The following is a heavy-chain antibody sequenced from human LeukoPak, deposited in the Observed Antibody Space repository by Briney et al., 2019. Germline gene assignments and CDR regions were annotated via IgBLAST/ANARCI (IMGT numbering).Heavy chain of an antibody. V-gene: IGHV3-23*01. CDR2: IIGSGGST. CDR3: AKSLAAAGRMYFDY. D-gene: IGHD6-13*01. CDR1: EFGFSNYA. Sequence: PGGSLRLSCAASEFGFSNYAMTWVRQAPGKGLEWVSSIIGSGGSTYNADSVKGRFTISRDNSKNTLYLQMNSLRAEDTAVYYCAKSLAAAGRMYFDYWGQGNMVTVSS. J-gene: IGHJ4*02.